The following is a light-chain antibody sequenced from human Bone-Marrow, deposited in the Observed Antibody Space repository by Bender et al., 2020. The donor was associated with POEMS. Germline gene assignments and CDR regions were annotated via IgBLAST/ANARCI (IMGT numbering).Light chain of an antibody. Sequence: SNELTQPPSVSVSPGQTARITCSGDALPKQYAYWYQQKPGQAPVVVIYKDSERPSGIPERFSGSTSGTTVTLTISRVQAEDEADYYCQSADSSGTYHVVFGGGTKLTVL. CDR3: QSADSSGTYHVV. CDR1: ALPKQY. J-gene: IGLJ2*01. CDR2: KDS. V-gene: IGLV3-25*03.